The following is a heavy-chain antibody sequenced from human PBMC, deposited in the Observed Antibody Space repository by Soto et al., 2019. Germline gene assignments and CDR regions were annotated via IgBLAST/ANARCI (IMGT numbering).Heavy chain of an antibody. Sequence: QLQLQESGSGLVKPSQTLSLNCAVSGVSISDGGYSWSWIRQPPGKGLEWIGYTHVSGDTYYNPSLTGRVTLSVARSRTQFSLNLRSMTAADTAVYYCARSPFCGSKSHFDYWGQGTLVSVSS. J-gene: IGHJ4*02. CDR3: ARSPFCGSKSHFDY. CDR1: GVSISDGGYS. CDR2: THVSGDT. V-gene: IGHV4-30-2*01. D-gene: IGHD5-12*01.